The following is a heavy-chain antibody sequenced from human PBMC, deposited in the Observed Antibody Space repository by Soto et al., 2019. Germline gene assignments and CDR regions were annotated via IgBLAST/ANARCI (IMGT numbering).Heavy chain of an antibody. CDR1: GFTFSSYG. V-gene: IGHV3-33*01. CDR3: ARQIAGRGLRLAATKHYGMDV. Sequence: PGGSLRLSCAASGFTFSSYGMHWVRQAPGKGLEWVAVIWYDGSNKYYADSVKGRFTISRDNSKNTLYLQMNSLRAEDTAVYYCARQIAGRGLRLAATKHYGMDVWGQGTTVTVSS. J-gene: IGHJ6*02. CDR2: IWYDGSNK. D-gene: IGHD2-15*01.